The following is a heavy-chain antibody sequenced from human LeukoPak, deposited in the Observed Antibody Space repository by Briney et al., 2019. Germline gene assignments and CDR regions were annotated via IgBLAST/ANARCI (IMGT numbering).Heavy chain of an antibody. Sequence: PGGSLRLSCAASGFTFSSFGMHWVRQAPGKGLEWVAVISYDGSNKYSADSVKGRFTISRDNSKNTLYLQMNSLRAEDTAVYYCAKHRMVRGLFTDYYFDYWGQGILVTVSS. CDR1: GFTFSSFG. J-gene: IGHJ4*02. V-gene: IGHV3-30*18. CDR3: AKHRMVRGLFTDYYFDY. D-gene: IGHD3-10*01. CDR2: ISYDGSNK.